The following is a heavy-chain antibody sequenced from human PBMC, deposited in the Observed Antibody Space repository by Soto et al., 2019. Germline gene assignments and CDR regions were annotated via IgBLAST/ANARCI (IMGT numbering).Heavy chain of an antibody. V-gene: IGHV2-5*01. CDR3: AHRLLYDSGWSEYYFDY. CDR2: IYWNDDK. D-gene: IGHD6-19*01. CDR1: GFSLSTSGVG. J-gene: IGHJ4*02. Sequence: SGPTLVNPTQTLTLTCTFSGFSLSTSGVGVGWIRQPPGKALEWLALIYWNDDKRYSLSLKSRLTITKDTSKNQVVLTMTNMDPVDTATYYCAHRLLYDSGWSEYYFDYWGQGTLVTVSS.